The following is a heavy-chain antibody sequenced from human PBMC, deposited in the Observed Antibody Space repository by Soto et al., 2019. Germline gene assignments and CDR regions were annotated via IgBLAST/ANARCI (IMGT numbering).Heavy chain of an antibody. D-gene: IGHD1-1*01. V-gene: IGHV4-4*02. Sequence: SETLSLTCTLSGGSVRAPDWWNWVRQSPDKGLEWIAEVHISGHSNYNPSLRSRVSVSIDSSKNQFYLNLNSVTAADTAIYYCARVRQGCSANNCYFDPWGQGSQVTVSS. J-gene: IGHJ5*01. CDR3: ARVRQGCSANNCYFDP. CDR1: GGSVRAPDW. CDR2: VHISGHS.